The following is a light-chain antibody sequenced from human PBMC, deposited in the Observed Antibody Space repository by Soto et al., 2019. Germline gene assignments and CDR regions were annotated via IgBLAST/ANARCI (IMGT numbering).Light chain of an antibody. CDR3: QVWDSSSDPWV. CDR1: NIGSKS. V-gene: IGLV3-21*04. CDR2: YDS. J-gene: IGLJ3*02. Sequence: SYELTQPPSVSVAPGKTARITCGGNNIGSKSVHWYQQKPGQAPVLVIYYDSDRPSGIPERLSGSNSGNTATLTISRVEAGDEADYYCQVWDSSSDPWVFGGGTKLTVL.